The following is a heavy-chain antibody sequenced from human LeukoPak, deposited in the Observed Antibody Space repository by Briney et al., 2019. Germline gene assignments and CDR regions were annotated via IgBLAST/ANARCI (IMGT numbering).Heavy chain of an antibody. Sequence: GGSLRLSCAASGFTFSSYWMHWVRQAPGTGLVWVSRISNDGSSTSYADSVKGRFTTSRDNAKNTLYLQMNSLRAEDTAVHYCARETGGVNYASDYWGQGTLVTVSS. V-gene: IGHV3-74*01. J-gene: IGHJ4*02. CDR1: GFTFSSYW. CDR2: ISNDGSST. D-gene: IGHD3-16*01. CDR3: ARETGGVNYASDY.